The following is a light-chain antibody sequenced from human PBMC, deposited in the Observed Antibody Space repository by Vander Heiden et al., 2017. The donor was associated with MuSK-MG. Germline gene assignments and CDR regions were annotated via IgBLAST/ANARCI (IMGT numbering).Light chain of an antibody. Sequence: QSALTPPASVSGSPGQSITISCTGTSSDVGGYNYVSWYQQHPGKAPKLMIDDVSNRPSGVSNRFSGSKSGNTAYLTISGLQAEDEADYYCSSYTSSSTRVFGGGTKLTVL. J-gene: IGLJ3*02. CDR1: SSDVGGYNY. CDR3: SSYTSSSTRV. V-gene: IGLV2-14*03. CDR2: DVS.